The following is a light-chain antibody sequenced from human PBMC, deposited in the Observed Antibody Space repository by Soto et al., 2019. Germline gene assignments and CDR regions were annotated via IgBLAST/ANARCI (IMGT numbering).Light chain of an antibody. Sequence: EIVLTQSPDTLSLSPGERATLSCRASQSVSNNYLAWYQQKPGQAPRLLIYGASSRATGIPDRFSGSGSGTDFTLSISRLEPEDFAVYYCQQYGRSPRTFGQGTKVDIK. CDR3: QQYGRSPRT. V-gene: IGKV3-20*01. CDR2: GAS. CDR1: QSVSNNY. J-gene: IGKJ1*01.